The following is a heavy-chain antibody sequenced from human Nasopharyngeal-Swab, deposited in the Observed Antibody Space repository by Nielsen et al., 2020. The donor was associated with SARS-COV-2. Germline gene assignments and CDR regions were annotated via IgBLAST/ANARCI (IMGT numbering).Heavy chain of an antibody. CDR3: ARDSLLYCSGLTCSGVDAFDI. CDR2: ISVHNGRK. D-gene: IGHD2-15*01. V-gene: IGHV1-18*01. CDR1: GYIFTGNG. J-gene: IGHJ3*02. Sequence: ASVKVSCKTSGYIFTGNGLSWVRQAPGQGLEWMGWISVHNGRKNYAQKFQGRVTVTTDTSTYTAYMELRSLRSDDTAVYYCARDSLLYCSGLTCSGVDAFDIWGQGTMVIVSS.